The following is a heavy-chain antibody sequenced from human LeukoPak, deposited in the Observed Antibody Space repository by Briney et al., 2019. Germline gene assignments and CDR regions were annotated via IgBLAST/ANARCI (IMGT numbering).Heavy chain of an antibody. CDR3: TRHSDGY. J-gene: IGHJ4*02. V-gene: IGHV3-66*04. D-gene: IGHD3-10*01. CDR2: IYSGGST. Sequence: GGSLRLSCAASGFTVSSNYMSWVRQAPGKGLEWVSVIYSGGSTYYADSVKGRFTISRDNSKNTAYLQMNSLKTEDTAVYYCTRHSDGYWGQGTLVTVSS. CDR1: GFTVSSNY.